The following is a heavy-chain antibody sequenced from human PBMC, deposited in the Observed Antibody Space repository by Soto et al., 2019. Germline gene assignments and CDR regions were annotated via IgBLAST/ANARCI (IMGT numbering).Heavy chain of an antibody. D-gene: IGHD3-10*01. V-gene: IGHV1-69*19. CDR2: ISPMFGAA. CDR3: AREVQVHTPAFVY. J-gene: IGHJ4*02. CDR1: GGTFNTYA. Sequence: QVQLVQSGAEMKKPGSSVKVSCQSSGGTFNTYAMNWVRQAPGQGPEWMGDISPMFGAANYAPKFQGRVTMTADEPTGTSYMDVSSLTSEDTALYFCAREVQVHTPAFVYWGQGTLVTVSS.